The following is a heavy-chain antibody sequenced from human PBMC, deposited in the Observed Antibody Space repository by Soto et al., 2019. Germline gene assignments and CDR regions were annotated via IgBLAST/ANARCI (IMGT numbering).Heavy chain of an antibody. CDR1: GFTFSSYA. CDR2: ISGSGGST. V-gene: IGHV3-23*01. J-gene: IGHJ3*02. CDR3: ALEVRFPDGGIKADFRAFDI. D-gene: IGHD6-25*01. Sequence: EVQLLESGGGLVQPGGSLRLSCAASGFTFSSYAMSWVRQAPGKGLEWVSAISGSGGSTYYADSVKGRFTISRDNSKNTLYLQMNSLRAEDTAVYYCALEVRFPDGGIKADFRAFDIWGQGTMVTVSS.